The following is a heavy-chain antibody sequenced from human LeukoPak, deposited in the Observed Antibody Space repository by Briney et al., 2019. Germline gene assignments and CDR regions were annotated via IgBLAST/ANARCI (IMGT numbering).Heavy chain of an antibody. D-gene: IGHD6-13*01. Sequence: ASVKVSCKASGYTFTGYYMHWVRQAPGQGLEWMGWINPNSGGTNYAQKFQGRVTMTRDMSTSTVYMELSSLRSEDTAVYYCARGGQWYSSSWYYFDYWGQGTLVTVSS. V-gene: IGHV1-2*02. J-gene: IGHJ4*02. CDR1: GYTFTGYY. CDR2: INPNSGGT. CDR3: ARGGQWYSSSWYYFDY.